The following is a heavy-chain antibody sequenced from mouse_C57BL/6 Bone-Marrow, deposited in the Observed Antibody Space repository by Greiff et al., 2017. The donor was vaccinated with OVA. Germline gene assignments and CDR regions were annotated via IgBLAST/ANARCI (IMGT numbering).Heavy chain of an antibody. V-gene: IGHV5-12*01. CDR3: ARHPGYDYDREGFDY. D-gene: IGHD2-4*01. J-gene: IGHJ2*01. CDR2: ISNGGGST. CDR1: GFTFSDYY. Sequence: EVMLVESGGGLVQPGGSLKLSCAASGFTFSDYYMYWVRQTPEKRLEWVAYISNGGGSTYNPATVKGRFTISRDNAKNTLYLQMSRLKSEDTARYYCARHPGYDYDREGFDYWGQGTTLTVSS.